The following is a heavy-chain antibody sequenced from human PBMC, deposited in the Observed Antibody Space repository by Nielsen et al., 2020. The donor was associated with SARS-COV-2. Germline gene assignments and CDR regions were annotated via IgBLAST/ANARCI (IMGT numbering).Heavy chain of an antibody. CDR3: ARSGGNYFPYYYYGMNV. CDR2: IYYTGTT. Sequence: SETLSLTCTVSGGSISSKNWWSWVRPSPGKGLEWTGEIYYTGTTSYNPSLKSRVSISVDQSKNQFSLNLSSLTAADTAVYYCARSGGNYFPYYYYGMNVWGPGTTVTVSS. CDR1: GGSISSKNW. J-gene: IGHJ6*02. V-gene: IGHV4-4*02. D-gene: IGHD1-26*01.